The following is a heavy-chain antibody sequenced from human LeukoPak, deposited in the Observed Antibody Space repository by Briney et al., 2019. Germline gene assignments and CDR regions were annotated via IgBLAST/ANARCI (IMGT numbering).Heavy chain of an antibody. D-gene: IGHD1-26*01. CDR3: ARRGSSVGGSYYSCDY. CDR1: GYTFTGYY. Sequence: ASVKVSCKASGYTFTGYYMHLVRQAPGQGLEWMGWINPNSGGTNYAQKFQGRVTMTRDTSISTAYMGLSRLRSDDTAVFYCARRGSSVGGSYYSCDYWGQGTLVTVSS. V-gene: IGHV1-2*02. J-gene: IGHJ4*02. CDR2: INPNSGGT.